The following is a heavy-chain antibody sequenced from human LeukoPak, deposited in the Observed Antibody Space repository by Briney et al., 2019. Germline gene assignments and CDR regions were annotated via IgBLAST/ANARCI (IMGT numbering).Heavy chain of an antibody. V-gene: IGHV4-34*01. J-gene: IGHJ4*02. D-gene: IGHD3-3*01. CDR2: IDHCGTA. Sequence: SETLSPTCAVYAASYNPYYWSWIRQPPGKGLEWIGDIDHCGTATYNPSLKSRLSISADASKNQFSLKLNSVTDADTAVYYCAVGITILGVAASFDSWGQGNLVIVSS. CDR3: AVGITILGVAASFDS. CDR1: AASYNPYY.